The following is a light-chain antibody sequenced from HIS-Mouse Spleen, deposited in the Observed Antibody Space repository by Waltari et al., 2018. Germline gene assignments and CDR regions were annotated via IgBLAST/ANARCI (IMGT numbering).Light chain of an antibody. CDR2: DAS. CDR3: QQFNSPLT. Sequence: AIQLTQSPSSLSASVGDRVTITCRASQGISSAFAWYQQKPGKAPTLLIYDASSLESGVPSRFSGSGSGTDFTLTISSLQPEDFATYYCQQFNSPLTFGGGTKVETK. J-gene: IGKJ4*01. V-gene: IGKV1-13*02. CDR1: QGISSA.